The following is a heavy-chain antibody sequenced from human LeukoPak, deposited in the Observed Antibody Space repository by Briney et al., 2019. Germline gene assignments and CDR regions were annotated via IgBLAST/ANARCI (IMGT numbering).Heavy chain of an antibody. CDR2: IIPIFGTA. CDR3: ARSRIVGATVLPFDY. D-gene: IGHD1-26*01. Sequence: SVKVSCKASEGTFSSYAISWVRQAPGQGLEWMGGIIPIFGTANYAQKFQGRVTITADESTSTAYMELSSLRSEDTAVYYCARSRIVGATVLPFDYWGQGTLVTVSS. V-gene: IGHV1-69*13. CDR1: EGTFSSYA. J-gene: IGHJ4*02.